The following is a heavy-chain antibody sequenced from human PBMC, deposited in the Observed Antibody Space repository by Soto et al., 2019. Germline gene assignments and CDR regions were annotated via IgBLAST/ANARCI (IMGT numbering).Heavy chain of an antibody. CDR3: ARRLYYDSSGFEGGGMDV. CDR1: GGSISSSSYY. J-gene: IGHJ6*02. Sequence: QLQLQESGPGLVKPSETLSLTCTVSGGSISSSSYYWGWIRQPPGKGLEWIGSIYYSGSTYYNPSLKSRVTISVDTSKNQFSLKLSSVTAADTAVYYCARRLYYDSSGFEGGGMDVWGQGNTVTVSS. D-gene: IGHD3-22*01. CDR2: IYYSGST. V-gene: IGHV4-39*01.